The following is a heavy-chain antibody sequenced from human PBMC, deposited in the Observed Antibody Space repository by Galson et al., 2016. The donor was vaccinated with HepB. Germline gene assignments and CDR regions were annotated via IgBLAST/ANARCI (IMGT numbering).Heavy chain of an antibody. CDR1: GGSISGDNYF. Sequence: TLSLTCTVSGGSISGDNYFWSWIRQHPGKGLEWIGYIYYSGSTYYNPSLKSRVTISVDTSKNQFSLKLSSVTAADTAVYYCARVATSYYWYFDLWGRGTLVTVSS. D-gene: IGHD5-12*01. V-gene: IGHV4-31*03. J-gene: IGHJ2*01. CDR3: ARVATSYYWYFDL. CDR2: IYYSGST.